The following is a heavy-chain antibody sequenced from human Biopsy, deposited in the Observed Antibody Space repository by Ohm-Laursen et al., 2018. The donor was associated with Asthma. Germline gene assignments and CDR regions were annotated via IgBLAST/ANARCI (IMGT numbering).Heavy chain of an antibody. V-gene: IGHV1-69*13. CDR1: GGTFSSNS. J-gene: IGHJ4*02. D-gene: IGHD1-14*01. CDR2: IIPIFGPT. Sequence: SVKVSCKASGGTFSSNSINWVRQAPGQGLEWTGRIIPIFGPTNYAQKFQGRVTISADDSTSPAYMELSSLSSEDTALYYCARGPEYVRSSGALDYWGQGTLVTVSS. CDR3: ARGPEYVRSSGALDY.